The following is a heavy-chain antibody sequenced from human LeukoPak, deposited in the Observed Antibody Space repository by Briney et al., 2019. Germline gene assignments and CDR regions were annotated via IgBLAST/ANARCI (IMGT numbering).Heavy chain of an antibody. J-gene: IGHJ4*02. D-gene: IGHD3-10*02. CDR3: ARGVSIVRGIHFDY. CDR1: GDSINSYY. Sequence: SEALSLTCTVSGDSINSYYWSWIRQPPGKGLEWIGYIYYSGSTKYNPSPKSRVTISVDTSKNQFSLKLSSVTAADTAVYYCARGVSIVRGIHFDYWGLGSLVTVSS. V-gene: IGHV4-59*01. CDR2: IYYSGST.